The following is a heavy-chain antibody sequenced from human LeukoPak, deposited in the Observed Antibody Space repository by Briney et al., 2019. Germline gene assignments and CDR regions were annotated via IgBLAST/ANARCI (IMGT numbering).Heavy chain of an antibody. Sequence: SETLSLTCLVSGGSLSSVDYYWRWFRQPPGKGREGFGYIFYCGSTYYNPYLKSRVNISLDTSKNQFSLKLSPVTAADTAVYYCARDRIVAVDWGQGTLVTVSS. CDR3: ARDRIVAVD. V-gene: IGHV4-30-4*08. CDR1: GGSLSSVDYY. J-gene: IGHJ4*02. CDR2: IFYCGST. D-gene: IGHD6-13*01.